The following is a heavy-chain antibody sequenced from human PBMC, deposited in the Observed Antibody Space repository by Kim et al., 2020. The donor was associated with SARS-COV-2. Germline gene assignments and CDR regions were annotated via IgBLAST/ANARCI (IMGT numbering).Heavy chain of an antibody. Sequence: GGSLRLSCAASGFTFSGYCMHWVRHPPGKGLEWVSCINSSGSNIYYADSVKGRFTISRDNANNLVYLQMNSLRAEDTAVYYCARDRVSSESCASDNWGHGTLVTVSS. D-gene: IGHD2-15*01. J-gene: IGHJ4*01. CDR2: INSSGSNI. V-gene: IGHV3-21*01. CDR3: ARDRVSSESCASDN. CDR1: GFTFSGYC.